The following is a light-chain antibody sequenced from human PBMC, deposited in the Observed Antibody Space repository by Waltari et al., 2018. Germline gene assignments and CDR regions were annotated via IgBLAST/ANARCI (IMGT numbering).Light chain of an antibody. V-gene: IGKV3-11*01. CDR2: DAS. Sequence: ENVLTKSPVTLSLSPGETATLPCRASQSVGTYFAWYQHKPGQAPRLRIYDASKRATGVPARFSGSGSGTDFTLTISSLEPEDFALYFCQQRRSWPPLCTFGQGTKLELK. CDR3: QQRRSWPPLCT. J-gene: IGKJ2*02. CDR1: QSVGTY.